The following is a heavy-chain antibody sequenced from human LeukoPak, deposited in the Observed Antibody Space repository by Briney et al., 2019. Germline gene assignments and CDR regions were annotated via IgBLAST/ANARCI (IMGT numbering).Heavy chain of an antibody. CDR2: INHSGST. D-gene: IGHD3-22*01. J-gene: IGHJ4*02. CDR1: GGSFSGYY. Sequence: SETLSLTCAVYGGSFSGYYWSWIRQPPGKGLEWIGEINHSGSTNYNPSLKSRVTISVDTSKNQFSLKLSSVTAADTAVYYCARVLYYYDSSGCSRGHPYFDYWGQGTLVTVSS. V-gene: IGHV4-34*01. CDR3: ARVLYYYDSSGCSRGHPYFDY.